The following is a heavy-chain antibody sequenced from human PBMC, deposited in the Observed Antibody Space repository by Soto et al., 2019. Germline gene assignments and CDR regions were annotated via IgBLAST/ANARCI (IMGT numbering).Heavy chain of an antibody. V-gene: IGHV3-30-3*01. J-gene: IGHJ4*02. Sequence: QVQLVESGGGVVQPGRSLRLSCAASGFTLSRYTMHWVRQAPGKGLEWMAFISDDGNNKYYADSVKGQFTISRDNSKNSLYLQMSSLRTEDAAVYYCAGDVEGGSDCDLGYWGQGTLVTVSS. CDR3: AGDVEGGSDCDLGY. CDR2: ISDDGNNK. D-gene: IGHD3-10*01. CDR1: GFTLSRYT.